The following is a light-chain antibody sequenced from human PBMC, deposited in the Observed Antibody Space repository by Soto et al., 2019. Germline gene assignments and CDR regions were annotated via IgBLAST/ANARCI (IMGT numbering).Light chain of an antibody. CDR3: SSYVGTNSYV. J-gene: IGLJ1*01. Sequence: QSALTQPPSASGSPGQSVTISCTGTSSEVGGYNYVSWYQQHPGKAPKLIIYEVYKRPSGVPDRFSGSKSGNTAALTVSGLQAEDEADYYCSSYVGTNSYVFGTGTKLTVL. CDR2: EVY. V-gene: IGLV2-8*01. CDR1: SSEVGGYNY.